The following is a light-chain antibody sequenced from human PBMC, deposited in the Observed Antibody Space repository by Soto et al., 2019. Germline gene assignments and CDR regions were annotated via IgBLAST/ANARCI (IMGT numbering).Light chain of an antibody. V-gene: IGKV3-11*01. CDR1: QSVSSD. CDR3: QQRSNWPST. J-gene: IGKJ4*01. CDR2: DAS. Sequence: EIVLTQSPATLSLSPGERAALSCRASQSVSSDLSWYHQKPGRAPRLLIYDASKRAPGLPARFTGSGSGTDFTLTISILEHEAFAVYFCQQRSNWPSTFGGGTKVEI.